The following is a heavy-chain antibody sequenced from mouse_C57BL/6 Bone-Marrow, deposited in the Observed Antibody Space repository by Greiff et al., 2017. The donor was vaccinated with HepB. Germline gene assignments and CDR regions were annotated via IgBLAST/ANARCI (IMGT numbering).Heavy chain of an antibody. CDR3: ARPYYGSSSYYFDY. CDR2: ISNGGGST. D-gene: IGHD1-1*01. CDR1: GFTFSDYY. Sequence: EVQVVESGGGLVQPGGSLKLSCAASGFTFSDYYMYWVRQTPEKRLEWVAYISNGGGSTYYPDTVKGRFTISRDNAKNTLYLQMSRLKSEDTAMYYCARPYYGSSSYYFDYWGQGTTLTVSS. J-gene: IGHJ2*01. V-gene: IGHV5-12*01.